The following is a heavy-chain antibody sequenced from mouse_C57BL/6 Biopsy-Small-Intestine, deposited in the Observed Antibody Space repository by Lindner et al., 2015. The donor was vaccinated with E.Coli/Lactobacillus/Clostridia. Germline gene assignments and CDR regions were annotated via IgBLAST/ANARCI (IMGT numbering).Heavy chain of an antibody. Sequence: VQLQESGPVLVKPGASVKMSCKASGYTFTDYYMNWVKQSHGKSLEWIGVINPYNGGTSYNQKLKGKATLTVDKSSSTAYMELNSLTSEDSAVYYCAIPYDGYYEGFAYWDQGTLVTVSA. V-gene: IGHV1-19*01. D-gene: IGHD2-3*01. CDR2: INPYNGGT. CDR3: AIPYDGYYEGFAY. J-gene: IGHJ3*01. CDR1: GYTFTDYY.